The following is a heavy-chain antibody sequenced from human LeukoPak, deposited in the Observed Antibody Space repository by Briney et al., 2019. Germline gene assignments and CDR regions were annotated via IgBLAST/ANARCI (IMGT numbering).Heavy chain of an antibody. CDR3: AEANYYDSSGSGAFDI. D-gene: IGHD3-22*01. CDR2: IIPILGIA. CDR1: GGTFSSYA. J-gene: IGHJ3*02. Sequence: ASVKVSCKASGGTFSSYAISWVRQAPGQGLEWMGRIIPILGIANYAQKFQGRVTITADKSTSTAYMELSSLRSEDTAVYYCAEANYYDSSGSGAFDIWGQGTMVTVSS. V-gene: IGHV1-69*04.